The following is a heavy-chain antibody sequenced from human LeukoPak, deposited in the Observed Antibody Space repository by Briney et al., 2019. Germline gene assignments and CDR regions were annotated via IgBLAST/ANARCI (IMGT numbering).Heavy chain of an antibody. CDR3: ASGLGYCSSTSCYALGY. CDR2: IIPIFGTA. V-gene: IGHV1-69*06. D-gene: IGHD2-2*01. J-gene: IGHJ4*02. Sequence: SVKVSCKASRGTFSSYAVSWVRQARGQGLEWMGGIIPIFGTANYAQKFQGRVTITADKSTSTAYMELSSLRSEDTAVYYCASGLGYCSSTSCYALGYWGQGPLVTVSS. CDR1: RGTFSSYA.